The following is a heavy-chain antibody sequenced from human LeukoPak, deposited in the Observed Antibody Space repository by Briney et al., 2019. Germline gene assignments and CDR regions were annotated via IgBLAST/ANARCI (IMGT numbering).Heavy chain of an antibody. V-gene: IGHV3-33*01. J-gene: IGHJ6*02. D-gene: IGHD5-18*01. CDR2: ISYDGSNK. Sequence: PGGSLRLSCAAYGFTFSNFGMHWVRRAPGQGLEWVAVISYDGSNKYYADSVKGRFTISRDNSKNTLYMQMNSERAEETAVYYWAIASGYVYYGMDVCGEGAT. CDR3: AIASGYVYYGMDV. CDR1: GFTFSNFG.